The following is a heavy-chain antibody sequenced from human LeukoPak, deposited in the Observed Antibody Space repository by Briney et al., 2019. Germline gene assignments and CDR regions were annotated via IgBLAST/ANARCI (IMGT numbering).Heavy chain of an antibody. CDR1: GGSISSGDYY. J-gene: IGHJ4*02. Sequence: SETLSLTCTGSGGSISSGDYYWSWIRQPPGQGLEWIGYIYYSGSTYYNPSLKSRVTISVDTSKNQFSLKLSSVTAADTAEYYCARVFMGIDYWGQGTLVTVSS. D-gene: IGHD7-27*01. CDR2: IYYSGST. CDR3: ARVFMGIDY. V-gene: IGHV4-30-4*08.